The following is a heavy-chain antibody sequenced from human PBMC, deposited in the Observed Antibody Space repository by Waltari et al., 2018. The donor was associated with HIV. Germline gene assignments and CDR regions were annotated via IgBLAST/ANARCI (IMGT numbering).Heavy chain of an antibody. CDR1: GYTFTGYY. V-gene: IGHV1-2*02. CDR2: SDRNSGET. D-gene: IGHD3-10*01. J-gene: IGHJ4*02. Sequence: QVQLVHSGAEVKKPGASVKVSCRASGYTFTGYYIHWVRQAPGQGLEWMGWSDRNSGETDDAQKFQGRVTMTRDTSISTAYMELSRLRSDDSDVYYCARGLSGSDHSSVGYWGQGTLVTVSS. CDR3: ARGLSGSDHSSVGY.